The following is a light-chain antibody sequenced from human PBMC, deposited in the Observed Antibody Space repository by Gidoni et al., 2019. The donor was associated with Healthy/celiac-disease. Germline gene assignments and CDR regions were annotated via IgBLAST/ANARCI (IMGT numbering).Light chain of an antibody. V-gene: IGKV1-5*03. CDR1: QSISSW. J-gene: IGKJ1*01. Sequence: DIQMTQSPSTLSASVGDRVTITCRASQSISSWLAWYQQKPGKAPKLLIYKASSLESGVPSRLSGRGSGTEFTLTISSLQPDDFETYYCQQYNSYSRTFGQGTKVEIK. CDR3: QQYNSYSRT. CDR2: KAS.